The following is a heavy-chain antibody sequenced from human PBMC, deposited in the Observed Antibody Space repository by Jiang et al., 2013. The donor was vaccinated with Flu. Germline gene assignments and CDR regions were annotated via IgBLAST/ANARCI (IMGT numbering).Heavy chain of an antibody. D-gene: IGHD4-17*01. CDR3: AREGDYPTFGMDV. CDR2: IWYDGSNK. CDR1: GFTFSSYG. J-gene: IGHJ6*04. V-gene: IGHV3-33*08. Sequence: VVQPGRSLRLSCAASGFTFSSYGMHWVRQAPGKGLGWVAVIWYDGSNKYYADSVKGRFTISRDNSKNTLYLQMNSLRAEDTAVYYCAREGDYPTFGMDVWGKGTTVTVSS.